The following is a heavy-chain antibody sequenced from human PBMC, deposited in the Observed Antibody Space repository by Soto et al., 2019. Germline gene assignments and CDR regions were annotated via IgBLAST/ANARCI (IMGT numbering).Heavy chain of an antibody. J-gene: IGHJ5*02. V-gene: IGHV4-61*08. CDR3: ARDVWAVPSGASVDH. CDR1: GGSISSGGYY. D-gene: IGHD6-19*01. Sequence: PSETLSLTCTVSGGSISSGGYYWSWIRQHPGKGLEWIGYIYYSGSTNYNPSLKSRVTISVDTSKNQFSLKLSSVTAADTAVYYAARDVWAVPSGASVDHCGQGTRVPDAS. CDR2: IYYSGST.